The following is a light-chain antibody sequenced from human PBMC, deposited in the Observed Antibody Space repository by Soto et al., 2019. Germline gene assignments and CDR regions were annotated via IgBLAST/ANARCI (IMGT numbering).Light chain of an antibody. Sequence: ALSQPASVSGSPGQTITISCTGTSTDVGGYNAVSWYQHHPGKAPKLIIYEVTHRPSGVSDRFSASKSGNTASLTISGLQAEDEADYYCNSFRVSHLYVFGTRTKVTVL. CDR1: STDVGGYNA. CDR2: EVT. J-gene: IGLJ1*01. CDR3: NSFRVSHLYV. V-gene: IGLV2-14*01.